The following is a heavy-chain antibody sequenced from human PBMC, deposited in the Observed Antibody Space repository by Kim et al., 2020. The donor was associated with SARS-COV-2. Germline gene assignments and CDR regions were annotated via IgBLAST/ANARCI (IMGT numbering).Heavy chain of an antibody. D-gene: IGHD3-10*01. CDR1: GFSFSKYG. CDR3: AKDNVYRYYDSGSYGY. Sequence: GGSLRLSCTASGFSFSKYGMHWVRQAPGEGLEWVTFISDDGTNRKYGDSVKGRFTISRDNSKNTLYLQMDSLRTEDTAVYYCAKDNVYRYYDSGSYGYWGQGTLVTVSS. CDR2: ISDDGTNR. J-gene: IGHJ4*02. V-gene: IGHV3-30*18.